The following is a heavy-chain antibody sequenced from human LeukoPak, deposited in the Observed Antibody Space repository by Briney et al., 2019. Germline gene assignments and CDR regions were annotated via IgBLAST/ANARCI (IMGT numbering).Heavy chain of an antibody. CDR1: GFTFSSYN. J-gene: IGHJ4*02. Sequence: AGGSLRLSCAASGFTFSSYNMNWVRQAPGKGLEWVSVIYSGGNTYYADSVKGRFTISRDNSKNTLYLQMNSLRAEDTAVYYCARAVSSGYDPFDYWGQGTLVTVSS. V-gene: IGHV3-53*01. D-gene: IGHD3-22*01. CDR3: ARAVSSGYDPFDY. CDR2: IYSGGNT.